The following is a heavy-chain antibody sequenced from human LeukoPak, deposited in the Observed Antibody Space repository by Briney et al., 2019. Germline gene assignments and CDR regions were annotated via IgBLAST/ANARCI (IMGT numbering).Heavy chain of an antibody. V-gene: IGHV4-34*01. CDR2: INHSGST. CDR3: AIMTTVTKPNEYFQH. Sequence: PSETLSLTCAVYGGSFSGYYWSWIRQPPGKGLEWIGEINHSGSTNYNPSLKSRVTISVDTSKNQFSLKLSSVTAADTAVYYCAIMTTVTKPNEYFQHWGQGTLVTVSS. CDR1: GGSFSGYY. J-gene: IGHJ1*01. D-gene: IGHD4-17*01.